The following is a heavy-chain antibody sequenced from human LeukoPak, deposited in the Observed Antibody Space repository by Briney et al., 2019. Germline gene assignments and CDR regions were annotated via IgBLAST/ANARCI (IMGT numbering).Heavy chain of an antibody. CDR1: GFTFSRYW. Sequence: GGSLRLSCAASGFTFSRYWMSWVRQAPGKGLEWVANINKDGSEKNYVDSVKGQFTISRDNSKNTLYLQMNSLRAEDTAVYYCARETFDSSGWYYFDYWGQGTLVTVSS. CDR2: INKDGSEK. D-gene: IGHD6-19*01. CDR3: ARETFDSSGWYYFDY. J-gene: IGHJ4*02. V-gene: IGHV3-7*01.